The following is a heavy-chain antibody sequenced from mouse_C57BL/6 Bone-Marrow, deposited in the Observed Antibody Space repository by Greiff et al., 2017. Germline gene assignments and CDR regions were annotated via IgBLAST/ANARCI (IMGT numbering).Heavy chain of an antibody. D-gene: IGHD3-1*01. V-gene: IGHV1-69*01. J-gene: IGHJ2*01. CDR3: AKRGLYFDY. CDR2: IDPSDSYT. CDR1: GYTFTSYW. Sequence: QVQLQQPGAELVMPGASVKLSCKASGYTFTSYWMHWVKQRPGQGLEWIGEIDPSDSYTNYNQKFKGKSTLTVDNSSSTAYMQLSSLTSEDSAVYYCAKRGLYFDYWGQGTTLTVSS.